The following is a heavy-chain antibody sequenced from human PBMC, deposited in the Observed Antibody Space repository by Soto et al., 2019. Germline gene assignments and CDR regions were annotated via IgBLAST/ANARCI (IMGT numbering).Heavy chain of an antibody. CDR3: ATAYTAMVWVGAFDI. D-gene: IGHD5-18*01. V-gene: IGHV1-24*01. Sequence: ASVKVSCKVSGYTLTELSMHWVRQAPGKGLEWMGGFDPEDGETIYAQKFQGRVTMTEDTSTDTAYMELSSLRSEDTAVYYCATAYTAMVWVGAFDIWGQGTMVTVSS. CDR1: GYTLTELS. J-gene: IGHJ3*02. CDR2: FDPEDGET.